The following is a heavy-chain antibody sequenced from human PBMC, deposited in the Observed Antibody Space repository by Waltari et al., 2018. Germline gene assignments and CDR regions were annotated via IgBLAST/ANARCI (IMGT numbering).Heavy chain of an antibody. V-gene: IGHV3-7*01. D-gene: IGHD5-18*01. CDR2: INKDGTDK. Sequence: EVQLVDSGGGLVQPGESLRLSCATSGFTFTDYWLSWLRQAPGEGPEWVATINKDGTDKYYVDSVEGLFTISRDNAKNSLYLQMNSLRAEDTALYYCRVYSHGPFDVWGQGTMVTVSS. CDR3: RVYSHGPFDV. J-gene: IGHJ3*01. CDR1: GFTFTDYW.